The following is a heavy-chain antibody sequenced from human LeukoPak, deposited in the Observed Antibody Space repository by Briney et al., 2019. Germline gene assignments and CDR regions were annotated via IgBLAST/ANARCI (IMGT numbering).Heavy chain of an antibody. CDR3: ARDPTEPTPGYFDY. D-gene: IGHD1-14*01. J-gene: IGHJ4*02. Sequence: GGSLRLSCAASGFTFSSYAMHWVRQAPGKGLEWVAVISYDGSNKYYADSVKGRFTISRDNSKNTLYLQMNSLRAEDTAVYYCARDPTEPTPGYFDYWGQGTLVTASS. CDR1: GFTFSSYA. V-gene: IGHV3-30*01. CDR2: ISYDGSNK.